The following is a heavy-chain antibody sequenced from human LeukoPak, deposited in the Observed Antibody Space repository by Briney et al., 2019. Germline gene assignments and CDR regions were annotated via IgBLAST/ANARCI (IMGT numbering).Heavy chain of an antibody. V-gene: IGHV3-15*01. CDR1: GFTFTNAW. CDR3: TTDTVGLDDGDYGGWSD. D-gene: IGHD4-17*01. Sequence: GGSLRLSCAASGFTFTNAWMNWVRQAPGKGLEWVGRIQSKTDGGTTDYAAPVKGRFTISRDDSKDTVYLQMNSLKTEDTAVYLCTTDTVGLDDGDYGGWSDWGQGTLVIVSS. J-gene: IGHJ4*02. CDR2: IQSKTDGGTT.